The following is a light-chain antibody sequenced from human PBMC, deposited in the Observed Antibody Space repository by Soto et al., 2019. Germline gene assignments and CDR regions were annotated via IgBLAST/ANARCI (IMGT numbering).Light chain of an antibody. CDR2: DVS. V-gene: IGLV2-14*01. CDR1: SSDVGGYNY. J-gene: IGLJ1*01. Sequence: QSALTQPASVSGSPGQSITISCTGTSSDVGGYNYVSWYQQHPGKAPKLMIYDVSNRPSGVSNRFSGSKSGNTASLSISGLQAQDEDDYYCCSYTSSSTLPYVFGTGTKLTVL. CDR3: CSYTSSSTLPYV.